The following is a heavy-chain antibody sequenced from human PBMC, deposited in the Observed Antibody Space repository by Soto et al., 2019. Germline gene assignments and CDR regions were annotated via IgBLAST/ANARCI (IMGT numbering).Heavy chain of an antibody. Sequence: QVQLQQWGAGLLKPSETLSLTCAVYGGFVSSGSYYWSWIRQPPGKGLEWIGEMSHSGGTHFNPSLKSRVTISVDTSKNQFSLKMSSLTAADMALYYCARVERGTATTVVDAFDIWGPGTMVTVSS. CDR1: GGFVSSGSYY. CDR3: ARVERGTATTVVDAFDI. D-gene: IGHD1-1*01. CDR2: MSHSGGT. V-gene: IGHV4-34*01. J-gene: IGHJ3*02.